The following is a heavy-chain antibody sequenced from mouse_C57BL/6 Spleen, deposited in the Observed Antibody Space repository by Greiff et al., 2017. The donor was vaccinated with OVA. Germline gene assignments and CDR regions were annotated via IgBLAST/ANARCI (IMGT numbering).Heavy chain of an antibody. CDR3: ARSGAQATSHAMDY. D-gene: IGHD3-2*02. V-gene: IGHV1-72*01. J-gene: IGHJ4*01. CDR1: VYTFTSYW. Sequence: QVQLQQPGSELVTPVASVKLSCKASVYTFTSYWMHWVKQRPGRGLAWIGRIDPNSGGTKYNEKFKSKATLTVDKPSSTAYMQLSSLTSEDSAVYYCARSGAQATSHAMDYWGQGTSVTVSS. CDR2: IDPNSGGT.